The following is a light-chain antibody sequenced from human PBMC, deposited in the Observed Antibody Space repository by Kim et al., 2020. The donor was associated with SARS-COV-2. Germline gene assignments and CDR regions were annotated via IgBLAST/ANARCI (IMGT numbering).Light chain of an antibody. CDR1: NIGRKS. J-gene: IGLJ2*01. CDR2: YDS. CDR3: QVWENTLRT. Sequence: SYELTQPPSVSVAPGKTARITCGGNNIGRKSIHWYQHKPGQAPVLVIYYDSDRPPGVSERFSASNSGNTATLAISSVEPGGEADYYCQVWENTLRTFGGGTQLTVL. V-gene: IGLV3-21*01.